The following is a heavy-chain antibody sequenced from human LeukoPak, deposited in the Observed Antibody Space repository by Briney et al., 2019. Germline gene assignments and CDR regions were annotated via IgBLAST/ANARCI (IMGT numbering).Heavy chain of an antibody. D-gene: IGHD3-3*01. V-gene: IGHV3-23*01. CDR3: AKKEGTYDDFWSGYYLAEYFQH. CDR1: GFTFSSYA. CDR2: ISGSGGST. J-gene: IGHJ1*01. Sequence: GGSLRLSCAASGFTFSSYAMSWVRQAPGKGLEWVSAISGSGGSTYYADSVKGRFTISRDNSKNTLYLQMNSLRAEDTAVYYCAKKEGTYDDFWSGYYLAEYFQHWGQGTLVTVSS.